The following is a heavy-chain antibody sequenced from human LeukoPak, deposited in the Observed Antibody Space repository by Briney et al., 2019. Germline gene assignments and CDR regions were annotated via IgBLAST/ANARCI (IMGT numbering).Heavy chain of an antibody. D-gene: IGHD3-9*01. CDR3: AKDPYYDILTAPYYFDY. J-gene: IGHJ4*02. V-gene: IGHV3-7*03. Sequence: PGGSLRLSCAASGFTFSSYWMSWVRQAPGKGLEWVANIKQDGSEKYYVDSVKGRFTISRDNSKNTLYLQMNSLRAEDTAVYYCAKDPYYDILTAPYYFDYWGQGTLVTVSS. CDR2: IKQDGSEK. CDR1: GFTFSSYW.